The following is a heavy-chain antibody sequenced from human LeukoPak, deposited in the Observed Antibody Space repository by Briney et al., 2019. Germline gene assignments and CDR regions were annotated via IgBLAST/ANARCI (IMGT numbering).Heavy chain of an antibody. J-gene: IGHJ6*03. CDR3: ATNGREWLRLRVFHYYYMDV. D-gene: IGHD5-12*01. V-gene: IGHV3-23*01. Sequence: HPGGSLRLSCAASGFTFSSYGMSWVRQAPGKGLEWVSAISGSGGSTYYADSVKGRFTISRDNSKNTLYLQMNSLRAEDTAVYYCATNGREWLRLRVFHYYYMDVWGKGTTVTISS. CDR1: GFTFSSYG. CDR2: ISGSGGST.